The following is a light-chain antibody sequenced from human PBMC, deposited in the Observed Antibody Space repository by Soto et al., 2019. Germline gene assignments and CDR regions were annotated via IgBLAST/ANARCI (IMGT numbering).Light chain of an antibody. V-gene: IGKV1-5*01. CDR1: QSVSRR. Sequence: DIQMTQSPSTLSASVGDRATITCRASQSVSRRLAWYQQKPGKAPKLLIYDASSLESGVPSRFSGRGSGTEFTLTISSLQPDDCATYYCHTYNSYSLHTFGQGTKVDI. J-gene: IGKJ2*01. CDR2: DAS. CDR3: HTYNSYSLHT.